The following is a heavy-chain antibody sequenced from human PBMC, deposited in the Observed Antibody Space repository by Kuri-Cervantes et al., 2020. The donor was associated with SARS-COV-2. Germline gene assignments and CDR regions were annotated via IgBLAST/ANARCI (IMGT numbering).Heavy chain of an antibody. CDR1: GYSFTSYW. CDR2: IYPGDADT. J-gene: IGHJ4*02. D-gene: IGHD2-2*01. CDR3: ATGLVVPAAMRDY. Sequence: GGSLRLSCNGSGYSFTSYWIGWVRQMPGKGLEWMGIIYPGDADTRYSSSFQGQVTISADKPISTAYLQWSSLKASDTAMYYCATGLVVPAAMRDYWGQGTLVTVSS. V-gene: IGHV5-51*04.